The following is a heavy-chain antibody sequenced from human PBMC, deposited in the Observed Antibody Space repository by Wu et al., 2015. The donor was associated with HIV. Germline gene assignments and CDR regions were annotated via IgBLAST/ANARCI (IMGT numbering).Heavy chain of an antibody. CDR2: IIPIFGTA. J-gene: IGHJ3*02. CDR1: GGTFSSYA. CDR3: ARALDMVRGVEDAFDI. D-gene: IGHD3-10*01. Sequence: QVQLVQSGAEVKKPGSSVRVSCKASGGTFSSYAINWVRQAPGQGLEWMGRIIPIFGTANYAQNFQGRVTITADQSTNTAYMELSSLRSEDTAIYYCARALDMVRGVEDAFDIVGPRDNGHRLF. V-gene: IGHV1-69*13.